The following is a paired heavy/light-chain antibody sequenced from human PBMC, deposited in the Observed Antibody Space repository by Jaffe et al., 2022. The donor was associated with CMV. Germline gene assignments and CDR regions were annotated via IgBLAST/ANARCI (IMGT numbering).Light chain of an antibody. V-gene: IGKV3-20*01. CDR1: QSVSSSY. J-gene: IGKJ4*01. Sequence: EIVLTQSPGTLSLSPGERATLSCRASQSVSSSYLVWYQQKPGQAPRLLINAASIRATGIPDRFSGSGSGTDFTLTISRLEPEDFAVYYCQQHGASPLTFGGGTKVEIK. CDR2: AAS. CDR3: QQHGASPLT.
Heavy chain of an antibody. CDR3: SRGGMDGYNSLDS. CDR2: ISSKAYRGTT. D-gene: IGHD5-12*01. J-gene: IGHJ4*02. Sequence: EVQLVESGGGLVQPGRSLRLSCTASGLTFSKSDMTWVRQAPGKGLEWVGFISSKAYRGTTEYAASVKGRFTISRDDSKSVAYLDMNSLKTEDTAVYYCSRGGMDGYNSLDSWGQGTLVTVSS. V-gene: IGHV3-49*04. CDR1: GLTFSKSD.